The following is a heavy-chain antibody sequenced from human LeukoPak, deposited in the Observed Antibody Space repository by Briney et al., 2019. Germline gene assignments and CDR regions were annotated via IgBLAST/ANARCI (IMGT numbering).Heavy chain of an antibody. J-gene: IGHJ6*02. CDR3: ARGGLVATISYYYYGMDV. CDR2: INHSGST. CDR1: GGSFSGYY. Sequence: SETLSLTCAVHGGSFSGYYWSWIRQPPGKGLEWIGEINHSGSTNYNPSLKSRVTISVDTSKNQFSLKLSSVTAADTAVYYCARGGLVATISYYYYGMDVWGQGTTVTVSS. V-gene: IGHV4-34*01. D-gene: IGHD5-12*01.